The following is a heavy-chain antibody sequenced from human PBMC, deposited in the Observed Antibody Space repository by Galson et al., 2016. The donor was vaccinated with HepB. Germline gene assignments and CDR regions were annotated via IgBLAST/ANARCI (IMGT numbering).Heavy chain of an antibody. V-gene: IGHV3-21*01. CDR2: ISSSGRYI. D-gene: IGHD1-1*01. J-gene: IGHJ5*02. CDR1: RFTFSSYS. Sequence: SLRLSCAVPRFTFSSYSMNWVRQAPGKGLEWVSFISSSGRYIYYADSVKGRFTISRDNAKNSLYLQMNSLRAEDTAIYYCATDTSRDDDQWGQGTLVTVSS. CDR3: ATDTSRDDDQ.